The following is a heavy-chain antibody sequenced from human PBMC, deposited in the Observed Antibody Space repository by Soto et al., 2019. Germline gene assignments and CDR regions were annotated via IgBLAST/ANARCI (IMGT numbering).Heavy chain of an antibody. D-gene: IGHD3-10*01. Sequence: QLQLQESGPGLVKPSETLSLTCAVTGASITRGWFHWGWIRQSPGQGLEWIGSLYSGSTYYNPSLKSRVTISADTSKNDFSLRLTSVTAADTAVYYCARRGSGHTFDYWGQGTLVTVSS. CDR3: ARRGSGHTFDY. CDR1: GASITRGWFH. CDR2: LYSGST. J-gene: IGHJ4*02. V-gene: IGHV4-39*02.